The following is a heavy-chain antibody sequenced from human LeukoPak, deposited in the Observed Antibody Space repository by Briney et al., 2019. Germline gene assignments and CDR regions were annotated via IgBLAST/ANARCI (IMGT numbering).Heavy chain of an antibody. Sequence: ASVTVSYKASGYTFTNYGISWVRQAPGQGQERMGWISAYNGNTNYAQKLQGRVTMTTDTSTSTAYMELRSLRSDDTAVYYCARASDGSGSIGIWGQGTMVTVSS. J-gene: IGHJ3*02. CDR2: ISAYNGNT. CDR3: ARASDGSGSIGI. V-gene: IGHV1-18*01. D-gene: IGHD3-10*01. CDR1: GYTFTNYG.